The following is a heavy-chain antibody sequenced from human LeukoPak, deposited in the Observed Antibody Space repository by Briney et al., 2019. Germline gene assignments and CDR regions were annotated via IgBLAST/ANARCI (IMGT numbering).Heavy chain of an antibody. CDR1: GYSISSGYY. D-gene: IGHD5-18*01. V-gene: IGHV4-38-2*02. J-gene: IGHJ4*02. CDR3: AREMPIQLWLRGYFDY. CDR2: IYHSGST. Sequence: SQTLSLTCTVSGYSISSGYYWGWIRQPPGKGLEWIGSIYHSGSTYYNPSLKSRVTISVDTSKNQFSLKLSSVTAADTAVYYCAREMPIQLWLRGYFDYWGQGTLVTVSS.